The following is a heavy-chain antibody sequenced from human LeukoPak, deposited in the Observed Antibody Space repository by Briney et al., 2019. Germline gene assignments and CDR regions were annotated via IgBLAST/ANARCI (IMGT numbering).Heavy chain of an antibody. CDR2: IYHSGTT. D-gene: IGHD3-22*01. CDR1: GYSISSGYY. J-gene: IGHJ4*02. V-gene: IGHV4-38-2*01. CDR3: ARVRNYYDDSGYWNY. Sequence: SETLSLTCAVSGYSISSGYYWGWIRQPPGKGLEWIATIYHSGTTYYNPSLKSRVTISLDTSKNQFSLKLTSVTAADTAVYYCARVRNYYDDSGYWNYWGQGTLVTVSS.